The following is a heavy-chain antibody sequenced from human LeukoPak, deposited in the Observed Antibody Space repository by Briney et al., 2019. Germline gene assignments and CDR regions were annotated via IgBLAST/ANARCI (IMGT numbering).Heavy chain of an antibody. CDR2: IYYSGST. CDR1: GGSISSSSYY. D-gene: IGHD4-11*01. V-gene: IGHV4-39*07. CDR3: ARATVSWSRTCYFDY. Sequence: PSETLSLTCTVSGGSISSSSYYWGWIRQPPGKGLEWIGSIYYSGSTYYNPSLKSRVTISVDTSKNQFSLKLSSVTAADTAVYYCARATVSWSRTCYFDYWGQGTLVTVSS. J-gene: IGHJ4*02.